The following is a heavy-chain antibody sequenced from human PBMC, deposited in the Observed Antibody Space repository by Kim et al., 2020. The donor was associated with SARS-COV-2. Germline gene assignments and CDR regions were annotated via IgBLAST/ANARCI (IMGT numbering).Heavy chain of an antibody. CDR2: ISGSGKTA. Sequence: GGSLRLSCAASGFTFSNYVTSWVRQAPGKGLEWVSSISGSGKTANYADSVKGQFTISRDNSKNTLYLQMNSLRAEDTAAYYCARVRIGATGDYFDYWGQGTLVIVSS. D-gene: IGHD1-26*01. V-gene: IGHV3-23*01. CDR1: GFTFSNYV. CDR3: ARVRIGATGDYFDY. J-gene: IGHJ4*02.